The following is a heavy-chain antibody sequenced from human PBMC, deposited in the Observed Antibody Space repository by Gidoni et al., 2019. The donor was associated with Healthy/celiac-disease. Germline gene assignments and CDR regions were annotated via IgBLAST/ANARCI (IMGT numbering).Heavy chain of an antibody. J-gene: IGHJ4*02. Sequence: EVQLVESGGGLIQPGGSLRLSCAAYGFTVSSNYMSWVRQAPGKGLEWVSVIYSGGSTYYADSVKGRFTISRDNSKNTLYLQMSSLRAEDTAVYYCARFRYSSSGPFDYWGQGTLVTVSS. CDR3: ARFRYSSSGPFDY. V-gene: IGHV3-53*01. D-gene: IGHD6-13*01. CDR1: GFTVSSNY. CDR2: IYSGGST.